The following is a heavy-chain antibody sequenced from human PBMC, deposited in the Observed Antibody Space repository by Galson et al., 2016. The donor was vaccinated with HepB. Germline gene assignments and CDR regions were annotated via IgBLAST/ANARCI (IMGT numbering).Heavy chain of an antibody. CDR2: ITGSGGWI. V-gene: IGHV3-23*01. J-gene: IGHJ4*02. D-gene: IGHD2-15*01. CDR3: AKDGGYCSDATCYYRNS. CDR1: GFTFSSYA. Sequence: SLRLSCAASGFTFSSYAMSWVRQAPGKGLEWVSTITGSGGWIKYADSVKGRLITSRDNSKNTLYLQLNSLRAEDTAVYYCAKDGGYCSDATCYYRNSWGQGTLATVSS.